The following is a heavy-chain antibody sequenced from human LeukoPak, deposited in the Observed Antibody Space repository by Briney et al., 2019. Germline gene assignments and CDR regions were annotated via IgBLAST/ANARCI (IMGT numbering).Heavy chain of an antibody. Sequence: PGGSLRLSCAASGFTFSSYSMNWVRQAPGKGLEWVSSISSSSSYIYYADSVKGRFTISRDISKNTLYLQMNSLRTEDTAVYFCAREQWSLPHGAFDIWGQGTMVAVSS. CDR2: ISSSSSYI. V-gene: IGHV3-21*01. J-gene: IGHJ3*02. D-gene: IGHD6-19*01. CDR3: AREQWSLPHGAFDI. CDR1: GFTFSSYS.